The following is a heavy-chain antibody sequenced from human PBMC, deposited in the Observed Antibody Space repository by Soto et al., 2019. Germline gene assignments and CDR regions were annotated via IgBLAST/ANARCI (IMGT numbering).Heavy chain of an antibody. Sequence: PGGSLRLSCAASGFTFSSYAMSWVRQAPGKGLEWVSAISGSGGSKYYADSVKGRFTISRDNSKNTLYLQMNSLRAEDTAVYYCAKDGHSSSSYYYYGMDVWGQGTTVTVSS. CDR3: AKDGHSSSSYYYYGMDV. CDR2: ISGSGGSK. V-gene: IGHV3-23*01. CDR1: GFTFSSYA. D-gene: IGHD6-6*01. J-gene: IGHJ6*02.